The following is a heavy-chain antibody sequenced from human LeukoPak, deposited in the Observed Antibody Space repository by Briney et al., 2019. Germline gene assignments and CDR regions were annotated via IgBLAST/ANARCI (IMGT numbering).Heavy chain of an antibody. CDR1: GFTFSSYA. Sequence: GRSLRLSCAASGFTFSSYAMHWVRQAPGKGLEWVAVISYDGSNKYYADSVKGRFTISRDNSKNTLYLQMNSLRAEDTAVYYCARDGRYCSSTSCLYYYYGMDVWGKGTTVTVSS. D-gene: IGHD2-2*01. J-gene: IGHJ6*04. CDR3: ARDGRYCSSTSCLYYYYGMDV. CDR2: ISYDGSNK. V-gene: IGHV3-30*04.